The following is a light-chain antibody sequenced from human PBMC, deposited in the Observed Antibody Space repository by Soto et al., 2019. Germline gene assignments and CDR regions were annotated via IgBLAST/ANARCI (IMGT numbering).Light chain of an antibody. Sequence: EIVLTQSPGTLSLSPGERATLSCRASQSVSSSYLAWYQQKPGQAPRLLIYGASSRATGIPDRFSGSGSGTDFTLTSSRLEPEDFAVYYCQQYGSSPSLTFGGGTKVEIK. V-gene: IGKV3-20*01. CDR1: QSVSSSY. J-gene: IGKJ4*01. CDR3: QQYGSSPSLT. CDR2: GAS.